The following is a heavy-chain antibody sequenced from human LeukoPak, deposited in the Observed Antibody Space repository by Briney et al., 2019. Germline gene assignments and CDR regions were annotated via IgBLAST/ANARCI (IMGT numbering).Heavy chain of an antibody. D-gene: IGHD4-17*01. CDR1: GYRFSSYW. CDR3: ARVSLLYGDYSCGDY. CDR2: IYPGDSDT. V-gene: IGHV5-51*01. J-gene: IGHJ4*02. Sequence: GESLKISCKGSGYRFSSYWIAWVRQMRGKGLEWMGIIYPGDSDTRYSPSFQGQVTISADKSISTAYLQWSSLKASGTAMYYCARVSLLYGDYSCGDYWGQGTLVTVSS.